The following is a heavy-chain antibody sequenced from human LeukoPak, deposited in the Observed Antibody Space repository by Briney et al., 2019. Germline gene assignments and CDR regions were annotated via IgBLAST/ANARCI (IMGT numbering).Heavy chain of an antibody. V-gene: IGHV1-24*01. Sequence: ASVKVSCKVSGYTLTELSIHWVRQAPGKGLEWMGGFDPEDGETIYAQKFQGRVTMTEDTSTDTAYMELSSLRSEDTAVYYCARAAPLTYYYGSGSYLSWFDPWGQGTLVTVSS. D-gene: IGHD3-10*01. CDR2: FDPEDGET. CDR1: GYTLTELS. CDR3: ARAAPLTYYYGSGSYLSWFDP. J-gene: IGHJ5*02.